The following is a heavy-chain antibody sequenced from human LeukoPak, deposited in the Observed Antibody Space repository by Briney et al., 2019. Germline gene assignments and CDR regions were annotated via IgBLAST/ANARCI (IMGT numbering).Heavy chain of an antibody. V-gene: IGHV4-59*08. J-gene: IGHJ6*02. Sequence: PSETLSLTCTVSGGSISSYYWSWIRQPPGKGLGWIGYIYYSGSTNYNPSLKSRVTISVDTSKNQFSLKLSSVTAADTAVYYCARLAAGGKGYYGMDVWGQGTTVTVSS. CDR3: ARLAAGGKGYYGMDV. D-gene: IGHD4-23*01. CDR2: IYYSGST. CDR1: GGSISSYY.